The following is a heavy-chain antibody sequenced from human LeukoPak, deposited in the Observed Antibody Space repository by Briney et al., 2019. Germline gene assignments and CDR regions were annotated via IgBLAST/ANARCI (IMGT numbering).Heavy chain of an antibody. D-gene: IGHD3-22*01. CDR3: ASAYDSSGYYYCGY. J-gene: IGHJ4*02. CDR1: GGTFSSYA. V-gene: IGHV1-69*01. Sequence: SVKVSCKASGGTFSSYAISRVRQAPGQGLEWMGGITPIFGTANYAQKFQGRVTITADESTSTAYMELSSLRSEDTAVYYCASAYDSSGYYYCGYWGQGTLVTVSS. CDR2: ITPIFGTA.